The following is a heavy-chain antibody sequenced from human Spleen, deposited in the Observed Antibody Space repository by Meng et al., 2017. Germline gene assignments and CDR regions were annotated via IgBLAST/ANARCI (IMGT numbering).Heavy chain of an antibody. CDR2: IYSDGSTT. CDR1: GFTFSTYW. J-gene: IGHJ3*01. CDR3: ARDSATKGAFDV. V-gene: IGHV3-74*01. Sequence: GESLKISCAASGFTFSTYWMHWVRQAPGKGLVWVSRIYSDGSTTTYADSVKGRFTISRDSPKNTLYLEMNSLRVDDTAVYYCARDSATKGAFDVWGQGTVVTVSS. D-gene: IGHD3-10*01.